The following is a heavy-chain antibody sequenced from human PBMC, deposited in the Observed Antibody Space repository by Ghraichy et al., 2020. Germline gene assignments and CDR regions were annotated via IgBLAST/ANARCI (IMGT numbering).Heavy chain of an antibody. V-gene: IGHV3-23*01. CDR3: AKSTGSLSYGIDG. Sequence: GGSLRLSCSASGFTFSSYAMSWVRQAPGKGLEWVSAISGSGGSTYYADSVKGRFTISRDNSKNTLYLQMSSLRAEDTAMYYCAKSTGSLSYGIDGWGRGTTITVSS. CDR1: GFTFSSYA. D-gene: IGHD6-13*01. J-gene: IGHJ6*02. CDR2: ISGSGGST.